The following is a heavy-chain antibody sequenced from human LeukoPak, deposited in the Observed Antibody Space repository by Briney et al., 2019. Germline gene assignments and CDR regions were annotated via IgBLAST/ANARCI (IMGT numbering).Heavy chain of an antibody. D-gene: IGHD2-2*02. CDR1: GFTFSSYW. CDR3: ARERGIFCSSTSCYIRYYYYMDV. J-gene: IGHJ6*03. Sequence: PGGSLRLSCAASGFTFSSYWMSWVRQAPGKGLEWVANIKQDGSEKYYVGSVKGRFTISRDNAKNSLYLQMNSLRAEDTAVYYCARERGIFCSSTSCYIRYYYYMDVWGKGTTVTVSS. CDR2: IKQDGSEK. V-gene: IGHV3-7*01.